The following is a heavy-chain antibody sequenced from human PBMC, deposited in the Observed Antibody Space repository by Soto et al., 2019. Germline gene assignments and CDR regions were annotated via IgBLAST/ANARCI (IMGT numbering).Heavy chain of an antibody. CDR3: ARVVVVVTAPRRAFDI. J-gene: IGHJ3*02. V-gene: IGHV4-30-4*01. D-gene: IGHD2-21*02. CDR2: IYYSGST. Sequence: SSETLSLTCTVSGGSISSGDYYWSWIRQPPGKGLEWIGYIYYSGSTYYNPSLESRVTISVDTSKNQFSLKLSSVTAADTAVYYCARVVVVVTAPRRAFDIWGQGTMVTVSS. CDR1: GGSISSGDYY.